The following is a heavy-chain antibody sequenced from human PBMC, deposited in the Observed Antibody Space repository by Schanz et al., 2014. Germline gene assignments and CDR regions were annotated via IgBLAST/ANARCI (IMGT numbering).Heavy chain of an antibody. V-gene: IGHV3-23*04. J-gene: IGHJ4*02. D-gene: IGHD3-22*01. Sequence: EVQLVESGGGLVKPGGSLRLSCAASGFTFSSYAMSWVRQAPGKGLEWVSSISHSGGSKYYADSVKGRFTISRDNAKNSLYLQMNSLRAEDTAVYYCAKDPSHGDYDYYFDYWGQGTLVTVSS. CDR2: ISHSGGSK. CDR1: GFTFSSYA. CDR3: AKDPSHGDYDYYFDY.